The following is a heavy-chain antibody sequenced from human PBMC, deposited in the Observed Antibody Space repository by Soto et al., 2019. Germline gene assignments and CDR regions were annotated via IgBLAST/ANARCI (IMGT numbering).Heavy chain of an antibody. CDR3: ARDGRQVRGGAFDI. CDR2: IWYDGSNK. V-gene: IGHV3-33*01. D-gene: IGHD3-10*01. J-gene: IGHJ3*02. Sequence: QVQLVESGGGVVQPGRSLRLSCAASGFTFSSYGMHWVRQAPGKGLEWVAVIWYDGSNKYYADSVKGRFTISRDNSKNTLYLQVNSLRAEDTAVYYCARDGRQVRGGAFDIWGQGTMVTVSS. CDR1: GFTFSSYG.